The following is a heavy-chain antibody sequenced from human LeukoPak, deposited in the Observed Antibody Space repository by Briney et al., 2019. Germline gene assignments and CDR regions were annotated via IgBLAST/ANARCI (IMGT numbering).Heavy chain of an antibody. D-gene: IGHD6-19*01. CDR3: ARHKADRDKYSSGWYPGYFDY. CDR1: GGSFSGYY. V-gene: IGHV4-34*01. Sequence: SETLSLTCAVYGGSFSGYYWSWIRQPPGKGLEWIGEINHSGSTNYNPSLKSRVTISVDTSKNQFSLKLSSVTAADTAVYYRARHKADRDKYSSGWYPGYFDYWGQGTLVTVSS. J-gene: IGHJ4*02. CDR2: INHSGST.